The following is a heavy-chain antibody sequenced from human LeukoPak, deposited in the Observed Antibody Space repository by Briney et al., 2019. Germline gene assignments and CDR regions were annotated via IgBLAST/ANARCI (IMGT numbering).Heavy chain of an antibody. V-gene: IGHV3-21*01. Sequence: GGSLRLSCAASGFTFSSYSMNWVRQAPGKGLEWVSSISSSSSYIYYADSVKGRFTISRDNAKNSLYLQMNSLRAEDTAVYYCARAPGYISSWYDWFDPWGQGTLVTVSS. J-gene: IGHJ5*02. D-gene: IGHD6-13*01. CDR2: ISSSSSYI. CDR3: ARAPGYISSWYDWFDP. CDR1: GFTFSSYS.